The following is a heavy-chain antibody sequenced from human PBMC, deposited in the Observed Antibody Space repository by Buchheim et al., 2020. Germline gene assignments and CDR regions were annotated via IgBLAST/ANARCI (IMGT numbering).Heavy chain of an antibody. D-gene: IGHD6-19*01. Sequence: EVQLLESGGGLVQPGGSLRLSCAASGFTFSSSAMSWVRQAPGKGLEWVPSISGSGINTHYAESVKGRFTISRDNSKNTLYLQMNSLRAEDTAVYYCAKVGVVAGGTFDYWGQGTL. CDR1: GFTFSSSA. CDR3: AKVGVVAGGTFDY. J-gene: IGHJ4*02. V-gene: IGHV3-23*01. CDR2: ISGSGINT.